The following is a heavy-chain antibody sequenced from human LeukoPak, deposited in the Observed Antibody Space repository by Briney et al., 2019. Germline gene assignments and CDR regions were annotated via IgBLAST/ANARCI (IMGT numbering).Heavy chain of an antibody. Sequence: SQTLSLTCAISGDSVSSNSAAWNWIRQSPSRGLEWLGRTFYRSKWYNDYAISVKSRITISPDTSKNQFSLQLNSVTPEDTAVYYCARPYCDRTGCFLGGFDPWGQGTLVTVSS. CDR1: GDSVSSNSAA. CDR2: TFYRSKWYN. J-gene: IGHJ5*02. V-gene: IGHV6-1*01. CDR3: ARPYCDRTGCFLGGFDP. D-gene: IGHD2/OR15-2a*01.